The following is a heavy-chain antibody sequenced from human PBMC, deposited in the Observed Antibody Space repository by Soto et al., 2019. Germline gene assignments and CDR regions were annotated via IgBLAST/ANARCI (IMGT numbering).Heavy chain of an antibody. D-gene: IGHD3-16*01. CDR2: LYTGGTT. CDR3: ARGGDRFDGMDV. J-gene: IGHJ6*02. V-gene: IGHV3-53*01. Sequence: GGSLRLSCAGFGFTVSTNYMSWVRQAPGKGLEWLSVLYTGGTTYYADSVKGRFTISREDAKNSLSLQMNSLRVGDTAVYYCARGGDRFDGMDVWGQGTTVTVSS. CDR1: GFTVSTNY.